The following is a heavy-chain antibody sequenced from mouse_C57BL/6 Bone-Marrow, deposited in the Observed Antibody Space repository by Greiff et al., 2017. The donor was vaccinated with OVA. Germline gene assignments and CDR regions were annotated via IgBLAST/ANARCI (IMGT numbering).Heavy chain of an antibody. V-gene: IGHV2-2*01. J-gene: IGHJ1*03. D-gene: IGHD1-1*01. CDR3: ARNPVVARGYFDV. Sequence: VQGVESGPGLVQPSQSLSITCTVSGFSLTSYGVHWVRQSPGKGLEWLGVIWSGGSTDYNAAFISRLSISKDNSKSQVFFKMNSLQADDTAIYYCARNPVVARGYFDVWGTGTTVTVSS. CDR2: IWSGGST. CDR1: GFSLTSYG.